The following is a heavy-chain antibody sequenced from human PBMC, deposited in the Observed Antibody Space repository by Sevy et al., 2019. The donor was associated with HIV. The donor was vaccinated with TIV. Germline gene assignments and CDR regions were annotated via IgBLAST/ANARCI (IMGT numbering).Heavy chain of an antibody. CDR2: IYPGDSDT. V-gene: IGHV5-51*01. Sequence: GESLKISCKGSGYSFPSFWIGWVRQMPGKGLEWMGIIYPGDSDTRNSPSFQGQVTISADKSISTAYLQESSLKASDTAMYYCARPSGPDCNSTSCYNYDAFDIWGQGTMVTVSS. CDR1: GYSFPSFW. D-gene: IGHD2-2*02. CDR3: ARPSGPDCNSTSCYNYDAFDI. J-gene: IGHJ3*02.